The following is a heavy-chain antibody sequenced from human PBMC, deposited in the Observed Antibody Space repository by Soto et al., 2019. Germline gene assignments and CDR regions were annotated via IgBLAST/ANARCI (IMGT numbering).Heavy chain of an antibody. D-gene: IGHD6-25*01. J-gene: IGHJ6*02. CDR3: AKGGEAATAAGGYYYYYGMDV. CDR1: GFTFDDYT. Sequence: RGSLRLSCAASGFTFDDYTMHWVRQAPGKGLEWVSLISWDGGSTYYADSVKGRFTISRDNSKNSLYLQMNSLRTEDTALYYCAKGGEAATAAGGYYYYYGMDVWGQGTTVTVSS. V-gene: IGHV3-43*01. CDR2: ISWDGGST.